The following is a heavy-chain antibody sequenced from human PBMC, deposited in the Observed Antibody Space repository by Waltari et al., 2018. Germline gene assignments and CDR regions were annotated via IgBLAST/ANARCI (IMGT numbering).Heavy chain of an antibody. V-gene: IGHV3-48*02. CDR1: GCPFSSYS. J-gene: IGHJ4*02. Sequence: EVQLVESGGGWVQPGGPVSLSCAGPGCPFSSYSIDWLRQAPGKGLEWVSYISPSGSTIHYADSVKGRFTISRDNAKNSLFLQMNSLRDEDTAVYYCARDINPLLPAALDYWGQGTLVTVAS. D-gene: IGHD2-2*01. CDR3: ARDINPLLPAALDY. CDR2: ISPSGSTI.